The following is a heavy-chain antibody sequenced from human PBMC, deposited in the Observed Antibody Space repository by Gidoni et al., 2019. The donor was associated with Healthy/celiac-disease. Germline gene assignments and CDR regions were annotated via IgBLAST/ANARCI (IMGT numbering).Heavy chain of an antibody. J-gene: IGHJ4*02. V-gene: IGHV4-61*02. D-gene: IGHD6-13*01. CDR2: IYTSGST. Sequence: QVQLQESGPGLVKPSQTLSLTCTVSGGSISSGSYYWSWIRQPAGKGLEWIGRIYTSGSTNYNPSLKSRVTISVDTSKNQFSLKLSSVTAADTAVYYCARGASQYSSSFDYWGQGTLVTVSS. CDR1: GGSISSGSYY. CDR3: ARGASQYSSSFDY.